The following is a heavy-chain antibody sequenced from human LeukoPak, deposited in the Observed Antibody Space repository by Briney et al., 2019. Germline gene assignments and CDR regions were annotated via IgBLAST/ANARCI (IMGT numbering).Heavy chain of an antibody. CDR2: IYNSGIT. CDR1: GGSISSYY. D-gene: IGHD3-9*01. J-gene: IGHJ4*02. CDR3: ARHGDVRYFDWLKDGFDY. Sequence: SETLSLTCTVFGGSISSYYWSWIRKPPGKGLEWIGYIYNSGITNKNPSLKSRVTISGDTSENQFSLKLSSVTAADTAVYYCARHGDVRYFDWLKDGFDYWGQGTLVTVSS. V-gene: IGHV4-4*09.